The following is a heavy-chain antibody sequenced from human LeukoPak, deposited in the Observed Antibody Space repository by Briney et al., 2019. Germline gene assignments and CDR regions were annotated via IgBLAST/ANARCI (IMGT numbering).Heavy chain of an antibody. Sequence: GGSLRLSCAASGFTFSNHEMNWVRQAPGKGLEWVSYISSSGSIYYADSVKGRFTISRDNAKNSLYLQMNSLRAEDTAIYYCASTNYYDSSGFSNWFDPWGQGTLVTVSS. D-gene: IGHD3-22*01. J-gene: IGHJ5*02. CDR2: ISSSGSI. V-gene: IGHV3-48*03. CDR1: GFTFSNHE. CDR3: ASTNYYDSSGFSNWFDP.